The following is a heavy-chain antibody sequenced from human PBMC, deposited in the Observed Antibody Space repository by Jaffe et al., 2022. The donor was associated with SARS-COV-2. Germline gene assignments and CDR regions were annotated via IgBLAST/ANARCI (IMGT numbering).Heavy chain of an antibody. CDR2: IIPILGIA. CDR3: AREDFWSGYYYYGMDV. D-gene: IGHD3-3*01. Sequence: QVQLVQSGAEVKKPGSSVKVSCKASGGTFSSYTISWVRQAPGQGLEWMGRIIPILGIANYAQKFQGRVTITADKSTSTAYMELSSLRSEDTAVYYCAREDFWSGYYYYGMDVWGQGTTVTVSS. V-gene: IGHV1-69*08. CDR1: GGTFSSYT. J-gene: IGHJ6*02.